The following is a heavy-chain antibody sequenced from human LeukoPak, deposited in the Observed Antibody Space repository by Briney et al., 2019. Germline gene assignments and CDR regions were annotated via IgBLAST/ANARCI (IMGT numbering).Heavy chain of an antibody. Sequence: ASVKVSCKASGYTSTSYAISWVRQAPGQGLEWVGWINSYNGNTNYAQKLQGRVTMTTDTSTSTAYMELRSLRSDDTAVYYCARDVNDNIGSSDYWGQGTLVTVSS. CDR2: INSYNGNT. V-gene: IGHV1-18*01. D-gene: IGHD3-22*01. CDR3: ARDVNDNIGSSDY. CDR1: GYTSTSYA. J-gene: IGHJ4*02.